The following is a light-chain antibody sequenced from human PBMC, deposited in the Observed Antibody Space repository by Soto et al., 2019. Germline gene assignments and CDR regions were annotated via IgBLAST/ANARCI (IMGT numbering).Light chain of an antibody. V-gene: IGKV1-5*03. CDR1: QSISSW. J-gene: IGKJ1*01. Sequence: DIQMTPSPSTLSAPVGDRVTITCRASQSISSWLAWYQQKPGKAPKLLIYKASSLQSGVPSRFSGSGSGTEFTLTISSLQPDDFATYYCQQYNSYLWTFGQGTKVDI. CDR2: KAS. CDR3: QQYNSYLWT.